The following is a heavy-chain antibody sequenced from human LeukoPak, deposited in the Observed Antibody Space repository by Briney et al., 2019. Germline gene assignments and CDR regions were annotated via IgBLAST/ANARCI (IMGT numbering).Heavy chain of an antibody. CDR1: GGSFSGYY. D-gene: IGHD2/OR15-2a*01. CDR2: INHSGST. CDR3: ALEGYYSAFDI. V-gene: IGHV4-34*01. Sequence: SETLSLTCAVYGGSFSGYYWSWIRQPPGKGLEWIGEINHSGSTNYNPSLKSRVTISVDTSKNQFSLKLSSVTAADTAVYYCALEGYYSAFDIWGQGTMVTVSS. J-gene: IGHJ3*02.